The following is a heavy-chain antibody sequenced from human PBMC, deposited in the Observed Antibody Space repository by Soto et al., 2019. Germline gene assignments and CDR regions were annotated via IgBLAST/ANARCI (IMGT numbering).Heavy chain of an antibody. CDR1: GFTFYSYA. J-gene: IGHJ6*02. CDR2: ISGSGDST. Sequence: EVQLLESGGGLVQPGGSLTLSCAASGFTFYSYAMTWVRQAPGRGLEWVSTISGSGDSTYFADSVKGRFTISRDNSKNTLYLQMHSLRAEDTAVYSCARVWERTVTTRNYFYGVDVWGQGNTVTVSS. V-gene: IGHV3-23*01. CDR3: ARVWERTVTTRNYFYGVDV. D-gene: IGHD4-17*01.